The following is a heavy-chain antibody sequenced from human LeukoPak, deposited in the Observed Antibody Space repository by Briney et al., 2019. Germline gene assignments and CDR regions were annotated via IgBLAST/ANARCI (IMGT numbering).Heavy chain of an antibody. J-gene: IGHJ5*02. CDR3: XXXTHGYQLLRGNWFDP. Sequence: GGSLRLSCAASGFTFSSYAMSWVRQAPGKGLEWVSAISGSGGSTYYADSVKGRFTISRDNSKNTLYLQMNSLRAEDTAVYYCXXXTHGYQLLRGNWFDPWGQGTLVTVSS. D-gene: IGHD2-2*01. CDR1: GFTFSSYA. CDR2: ISGSGGST. V-gene: IGHV3-23*01.